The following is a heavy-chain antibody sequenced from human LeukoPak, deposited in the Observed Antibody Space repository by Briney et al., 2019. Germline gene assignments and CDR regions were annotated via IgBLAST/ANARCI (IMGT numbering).Heavy chain of an antibody. CDR3: ARADYDSSGYYYEGPFDY. D-gene: IGHD3-22*01. CDR2: INWNGGST. Sequence: RXSCAASGFTFDDYGMSWVRQAPGKGLEWVSGINWNGGSTVYADSVKGRFTISRDNAKNSLYLQMNSLRAEDTALYYCARADYDSSGYYYEGPFDYWGQGTLVTVSS. V-gene: IGHV3-20*04. J-gene: IGHJ4*02. CDR1: GFTFDDYG.